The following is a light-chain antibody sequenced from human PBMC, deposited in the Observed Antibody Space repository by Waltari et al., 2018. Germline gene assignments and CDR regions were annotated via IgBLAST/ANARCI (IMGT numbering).Light chain of an antibody. CDR3: MQGTHWPYT. V-gene: IGKV2-30*02. CDR2: RVS. CDR1: QSLVHSDGNTH. J-gene: IGKJ2*01. Sequence: DVVMTQSPLSLPVTLGQPVSISCKSSQSLVHSDGNTHLNWFQQRPGQSPRRLIYRVSNRDSGVPDRFSGSGSGTDFTLKISRVEAEDVGVYDCMQGTHWPYTFGQGTKLDIK.